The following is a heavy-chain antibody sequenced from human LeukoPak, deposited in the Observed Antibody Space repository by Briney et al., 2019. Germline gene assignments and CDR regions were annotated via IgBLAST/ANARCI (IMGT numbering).Heavy chain of an antibody. D-gene: IGHD1/OR15-1a*01. Sequence: GGSLRLSCAAPGFTFSSYSMNWVRQAPGKGLEWVSSISSSSSYIYYADSVKGRFTISRDNAKNSLYLQMNSLRAEDTAVYYCALTSDYYYYGMDVWGQGTTVTVSS. CDR2: ISSSSSYI. CDR1: GFTFSSYS. CDR3: ALTSDYYYYGMDV. V-gene: IGHV3-21*01. J-gene: IGHJ6*02.